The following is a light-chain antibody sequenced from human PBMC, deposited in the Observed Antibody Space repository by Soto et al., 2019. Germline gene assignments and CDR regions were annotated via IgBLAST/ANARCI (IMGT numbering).Light chain of an antibody. V-gene: IGLV2-23*01. CDR2: EDI. Sequence: QSALTQPASVSGSPGQSITISCTGTSSDVGSYNLVSWYQQHPGKAPKLMIYEDIERPSGVSNRVSGSKSGNTASLTISGPHTEDEADYYCCSYAGGTSVVFGGGTKLTVL. CDR1: SSDVGSYNL. CDR3: CSYAGGTSVV. J-gene: IGLJ2*01.